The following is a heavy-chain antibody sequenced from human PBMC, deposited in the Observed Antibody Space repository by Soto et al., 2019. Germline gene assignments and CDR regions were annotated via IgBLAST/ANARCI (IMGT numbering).Heavy chain of an antibody. CDR2: IIPIFGTA. CDR3: ASRYSYGYPPHYGMDV. CDR1: GGTFSSYA. D-gene: IGHD5-18*01. V-gene: IGHV1-69*06. Sequence: ASVNVSCKASGGTFSSYAISWVRQAPGQGLEWMGGIIPIFGTANYAQKFQGRVTITAVKSTSTAYMELSSLRSEDTAVYYCASRYSYGYPPHYGMDVWGQGTTVTVSS. J-gene: IGHJ6*02.